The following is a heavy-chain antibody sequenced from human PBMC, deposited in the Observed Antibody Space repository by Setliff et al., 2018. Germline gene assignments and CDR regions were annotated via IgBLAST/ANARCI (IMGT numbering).Heavy chain of an antibody. CDR2: VFPVDSDT. CDR1: GYRFTSYW. J-gene: IGHJ3*02. V-gene: IGHV5-51*01. D-gene: IGHD3-16*01. CDR3: ARLGPLDAFDI. Sequence: GESLTISCKGSGYRFTSYWIGWVRQMPGKGLEWMGLVFPVDSDTRYSPSFQGQVTISADKSISTAYLQWRSLKASDTAIYYCARLGPLDAFDIWGPGTMVTVSS.